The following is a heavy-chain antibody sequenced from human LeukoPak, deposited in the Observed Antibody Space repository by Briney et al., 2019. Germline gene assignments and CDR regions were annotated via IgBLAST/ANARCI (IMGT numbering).Heavy chain of an antibody. D-gene: IGHD6-13*01. CDR3: ARDASDPGYSSSWYGMDV. J-gene: IGHJ6*02. CDR2: INPNSGGT. V-gene: IGHV1-2*04. CDR1: GYTFTGYY. Sequence: GASVKVSCKASGYTFTGYYMHWVRQAPGQGLEWMGWINPNSGGTNYAQKIQGWVTMTRDTSISTAYMELSRLRSDDTAVYYCARDASDPGYSSSWYGMDVWGQGTTVTVSS.